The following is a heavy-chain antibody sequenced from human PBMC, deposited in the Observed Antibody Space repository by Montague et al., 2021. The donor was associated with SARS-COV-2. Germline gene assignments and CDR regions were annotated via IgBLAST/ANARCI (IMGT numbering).Heavy chain of an antibody. CDR3: ARALIMITFGGVIAHWFDP. V-gene: IGHV4-39*07. CDR2: IYYSGST. D-gene: IGHD3-16*02. Sequence: SETLSLTCTASGGSISRSSYYWGWLRQPPGKGLEWIGSIYYSGSTYYNPSLKSRVTISVDTSKNQFSLKLSSVTAADTAVYYCARALIMITFGGVIAHWFDPWDQGTLVTVSS. CDR1: GGSISRSSYY. J-gene: IGHJ5*02.